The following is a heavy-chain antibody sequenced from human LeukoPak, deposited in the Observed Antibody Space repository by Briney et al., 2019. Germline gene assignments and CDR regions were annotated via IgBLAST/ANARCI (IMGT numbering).Heavy chain of an antibody. J-gene: IGHJ6*03. CDR2: IYYSGST. D-gene: IGHD3-3*01. Sequence: SETLSLTCTVSGGSISSYYWSWIRQPPRKGLEWIGYIYYSGSTNYNPSLKSRVTISVDTSKNQLSLKLSSVTAADTAVYYCARGTYDFWSGSTSTGYYYYMDVWGKGTTVTVSS. V-gene: IGHV4-59*01. CDR1: GGSISSYY. CDR3: ARGTYDFWSGSTSTGYYYYMDV.